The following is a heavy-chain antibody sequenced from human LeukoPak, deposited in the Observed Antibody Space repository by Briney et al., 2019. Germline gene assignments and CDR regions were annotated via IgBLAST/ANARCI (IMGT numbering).Heavy chain of an antibody. D-gene: IGHD5-18*01. CDR2: INHSGST. CDR3: AISTWIPSNY. J-gene: IGHJ4*02. Sequence: SETLSLTCAVYGGSFSGYYWSWIRQPPGKGLEWIGEINHSGSTNYNPSLKSRVTISVDTSNNQFSLKLSSVTAADTAVYYCAISTWIPSNYWGQGTLVTVSS. V-gene: IGHV4-34*01. CDR1: GGSFSGYY.